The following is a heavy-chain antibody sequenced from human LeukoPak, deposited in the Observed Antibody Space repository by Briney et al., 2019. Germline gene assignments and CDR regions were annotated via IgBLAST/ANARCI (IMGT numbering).Heavy chain of an antibody. J-gene: IGHJ3*02. Sequence: SETLSLTCTVSGGSISSYHWTWIRQPPGKGLEWIGFMSNLDNANYNPSLKSRVTISVDTSKSQFSLKVSSLTAADTALYYCARRGVGPGAFDIWGQGTMVTVSS. CDR1: GGSISSYH. V-gene: IGHV4-59*01. CDR3: ARRGVGPGAFDI. CDR2: MSNLDNA. D-gene: IGHD3-10*01.